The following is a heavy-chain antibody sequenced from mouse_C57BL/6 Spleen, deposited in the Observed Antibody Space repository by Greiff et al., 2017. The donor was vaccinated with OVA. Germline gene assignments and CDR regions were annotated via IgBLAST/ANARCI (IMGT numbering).Heavy chain of an antibody. J-gene: IGHJ2*01. Sequence: VQLQQSGPELVKPGASVKISCKASGYTFTDYYMNWVKQSHGKSLEWIGDINPNNGGTSYNQKFKGKATLTVDKSSSTAYMELRSLTSEVSAVYYCASGLHFFDYWGLGTTLTVSS. CDR1: GYTFTDYY. V-gene: IGHV1-26*01. CDR3: ASGLHFFDY. CDR2: INPNNGGT.